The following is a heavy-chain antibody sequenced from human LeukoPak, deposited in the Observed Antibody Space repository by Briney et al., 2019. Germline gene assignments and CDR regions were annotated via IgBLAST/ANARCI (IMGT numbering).Heavy chain of an antibody. CDR2: IYSDGRT. CDR1: GFSVSSRY. V-gene: IGHV3-53*01. CDR3: ARPSSGGLSEDY. J-gene: IGHJ4*02. D-gene: IGHD3-10*01. Sequence: GGSLRLSCAASGFSVSSRYMSWVRQAPGKGLEWVSIIYSDGRTYYADSVKGRFTISRDNSKNTLYLQMNSLRAEDTAVYYCARPSSGGLSEDYWGQGALVTVSS.